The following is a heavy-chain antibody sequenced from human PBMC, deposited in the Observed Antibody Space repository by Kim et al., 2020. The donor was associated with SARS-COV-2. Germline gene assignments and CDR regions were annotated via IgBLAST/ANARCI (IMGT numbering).Heavy chain of an antibody. CDR1: GFSFRDSH. D-gene: IGHD3-9*01. Sequence: GGSLRLSCAASGFSFRDSHMTWIRQAPGKGLERVSYISFSGNTIYYADSVKGRFTISRDNAETPLFLQMNNLRVEDTAVYYCSKPHYDIISGNSCYVDL. CDR3: SKPHYDIISGNSCYVDL. CDR2: ISFSGNTI. V-gene: IGHV3-11*01. J-gene: IGHJ2*01.